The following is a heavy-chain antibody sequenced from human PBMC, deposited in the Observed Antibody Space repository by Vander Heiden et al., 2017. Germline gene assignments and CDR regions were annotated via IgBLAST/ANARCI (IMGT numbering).Heavy chain of an antibody. V-gene: IGHV3-43*01. CDR3: AKDIGSYSGSYFDF. Sequence: EVQLVESGGMVVQPGGSLRLSCAASGFSFDDYTMHWVRQAPGKGLEWVSLISWDSGSAAYADSVRGRFTISRDNSKNSLYLQMNSLRTDDTAFYYCAKDIGSYSGSYFDFWGQGTLVPVSS. CDR2: ISWDSGSA. D-gene: IGHD1-26*01. CDR1: GFSFDDYT. J-gene: IGHJ4*02.